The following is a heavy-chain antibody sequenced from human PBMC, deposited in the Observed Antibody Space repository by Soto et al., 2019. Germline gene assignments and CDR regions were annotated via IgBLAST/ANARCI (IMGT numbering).Heavy chain of an antibody. D-gene: IGHD3-22*01. CDR3: ARAPPLSAYYYDSSGSDAFDI. Sequence: SETLSLTCTVSGGSISSYYWSWIRQPPGKGLERIGYIYYSGSTNYNPSLKSRVTISVDTSKNQFSLKLSSVTAADTAVYYCARAPPLSAYYYDSSGSDAFDIWGQGTMVTVSS. CDR2: IYYSGST. V-gene: IGHV4-59*01. J-gene: IGHJ3*02. CDR1: GGSISSYY.